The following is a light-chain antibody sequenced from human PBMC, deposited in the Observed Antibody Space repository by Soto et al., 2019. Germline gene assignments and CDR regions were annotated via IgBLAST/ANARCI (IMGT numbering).Light chain of an antibody. CDR3: QQYGSSRWT. Sequence: EIVLTQSPGTLSLSPGERATLSCRASQSVSSSYLVWYQQKPGQAPRLLIYGASSRATGIPDRFSGSGSGTDFTLTISRLEPEDFAVYYCQQYGSSRWTFGQGTKVEIK. V-gene: IGKV3-20*01. CDR1: QSVSSSY. CDR2: GAS. J-gene: IGKJ1*01.